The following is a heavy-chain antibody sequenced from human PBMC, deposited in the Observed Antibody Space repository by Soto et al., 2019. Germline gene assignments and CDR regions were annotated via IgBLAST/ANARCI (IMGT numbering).Heavy chain of an antibody. D-gene: IGHD6-13*01. Sequence: PSETLSLTCAVYGGSFSGYYWSWIRQPPGKGLEWIGEINHSGSTNYNPSLKSRVTISVDTSKNQFSLKLSSVTAADTAVYYCARFKMYSSSWYYYGMDVWGQGTTVTVS. V-gene: IGHV4-34*01. CDR1: GGSFSGYY. J-gene: IGHJ6*02. CDR3: ARFKMYSSSWYYYGMDV. CDR2: INHSGST.